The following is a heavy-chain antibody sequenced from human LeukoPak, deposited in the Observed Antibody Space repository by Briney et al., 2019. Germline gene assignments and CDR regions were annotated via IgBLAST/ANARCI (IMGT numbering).Heavy chain of an antibody. Sequence: GGSLRLSCATSGFSFNYYAMMWVRQAPGKGLEWVSAIGDSGDNTYYADSAKGRFTISRDDSKNTLYLQMNSLKSEDTAVYYCARWGGTRQYYFDYWGRGTLVTVSS. J-gene: IGHJ4*02. CDR3: ARWGGTRQYYFDY. D-gene: IGHD1-1*01. CDR1: GFSFNYYA. V-gene: IGHV3-23*01. CDR2: IGDSGDNT.